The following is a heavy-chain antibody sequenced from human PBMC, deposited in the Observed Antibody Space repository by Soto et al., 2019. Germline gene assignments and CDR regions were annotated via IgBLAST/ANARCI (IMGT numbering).Heavy chain of an antibody. CDR3: PTGHPRYHYVWGTYRLFDF. CDR2: IKSKGDGGTT. CDR1: GFTFTNAW. Sequence: EVQLVESGGGLVKPGGSLRVSCAASGFTFTNAWMNWVRQAPGKGLEWVGRIKSKGDGGTTDYAAPVKGRFTISRDDSTRTLHQQMHSLKMEDTAVYSCPTGHPRYHYVWGTYRLFDFWGQGTLVTVSS. J-gene: IGHJ4*02. D-gene: IGHD3-16*02. V-gene: IGHV3-15*07.